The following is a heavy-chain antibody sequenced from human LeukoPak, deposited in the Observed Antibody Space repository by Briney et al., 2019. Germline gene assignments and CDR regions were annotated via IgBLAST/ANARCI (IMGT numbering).Heavy chain of an antibody. CDR1: GFTFSSYW. D-gene: IGHD6-19*01. CDR3: ARSRDGSSGWYAYFDY. V-gene: IGHV3-7*01. Sequence: PGGSLRLSCADSGFTFSSYWMSWVRQAPGKGLEWVANIKQDGSEKYYVDSVKGRFTISRDNAKKSLYLQMNSLRAEDTAVYYCARSRDGSSGWYAYFDYWGQGTLVTVSS. CDR2: IKQDGSEK. J-gene: IGHJ4*02.